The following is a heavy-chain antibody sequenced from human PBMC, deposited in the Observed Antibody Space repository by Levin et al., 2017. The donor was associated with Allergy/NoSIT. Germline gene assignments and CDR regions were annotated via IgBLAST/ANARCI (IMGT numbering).Heavy chain of an antibody. CDR1: GYTFTGYY. D-gene: IGHD3-3*01. V-gene: IGHV1-2*06. Sequence: ASVKVSCKASGYTFTGYYMHWVRQAPGQGLEWMGRINPNSGGTNYAQKFQGRVTMTRDTSISTAYMELSRLRSDDTAVYYCARVPIIGGAAYPDYWGQGTLVTVSS. CDR3: ARVPIIGGAAYPDY. CDR2: INPNSGGT. J-gene: IGHJ4*02.